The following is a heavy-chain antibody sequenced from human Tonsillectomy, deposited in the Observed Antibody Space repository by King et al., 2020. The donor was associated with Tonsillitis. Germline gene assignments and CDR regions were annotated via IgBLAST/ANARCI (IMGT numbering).Heavy chain of an antibody. CDR2: LYYIGST. Sequence: QLQESGPGLVKPSETLSLTCTVSGGPISSSSSYWGWIRQPPGKGLEWIGSLYYIGSTYYNPSLKSRVNISVDTSKNPFSLKLSSVNAADTAVYYCASNSGYQLPRDYYYYYMDVWGKGTTVTVSS. V-gene: IGHV4-39*01. D-gene: IGHD2-2*01. J-gene: IGHJ6*03. CDR1: GGPISSSSSY. CDR3: ASNSGYQLPRDYYYYYMDV.